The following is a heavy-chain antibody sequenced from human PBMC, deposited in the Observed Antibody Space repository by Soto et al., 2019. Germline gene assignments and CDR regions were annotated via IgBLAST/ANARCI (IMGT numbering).Heavy chain of an antibody. J-gene: IGHJ6*02. V-gene: IGHV1-3*01. CDR2: IHAGNGNT. D-gene: IGHD3-22*01. CDR1: GYTFPSYG. CDR3: ARDPNDSSAYYHHYYYGIDV. Sequence: GAAVNVSCKASGYTFPSYGIHWVRQAPGQRLEWTGWIHAGNGNTKYSEKFQGRVTITRDTSASTAYLELSSLRSEDTAVYYCARDPNDSSAYYHHYYYGIDVWGQGTTVPVSS.